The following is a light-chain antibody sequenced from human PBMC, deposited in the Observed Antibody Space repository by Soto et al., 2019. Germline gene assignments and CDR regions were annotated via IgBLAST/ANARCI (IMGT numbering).Light chain of an antibody. CDR1: SSDVGDYNY. Sequence: QSALTQPASVSGSPGQSITISCTGASSDVGDYNYVSWYQEHPGQVPKLIIFEVTTRPSGVSDRFSGSRSGNTASLTISGLQAEDEADYYCLSHTGSRTLFGGGTTLTVL. J-gene: IGLJ3*02. CDR3: LSHTGSRTL. CDR2: EVT. V-gene: IGLV2-14*01.